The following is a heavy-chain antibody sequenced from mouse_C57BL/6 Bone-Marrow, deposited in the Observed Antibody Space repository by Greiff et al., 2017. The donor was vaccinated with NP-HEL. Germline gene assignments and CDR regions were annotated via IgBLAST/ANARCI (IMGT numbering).Heavy chain of an antibody. CDR3: ARPDYYGSSYPAWFAY. Sequence: DVQLQESGPVLVKPGASVKMSCKASGYTFTDYYMNWVKQSHGKSLEWIGVINPYNGGTSYNQKFKGKATLTVDKSSSTAYMELNSLTSEDSAVYYCARPDYYGSSYPAWFAYWGQGTLVTVSA. V-gene: IGHV1-19*01. CDR2: INPYNGGT. J-gene: IGHJ3*01. D-gene: IGHD1-1*01. CDR1: GYTFTDYY.